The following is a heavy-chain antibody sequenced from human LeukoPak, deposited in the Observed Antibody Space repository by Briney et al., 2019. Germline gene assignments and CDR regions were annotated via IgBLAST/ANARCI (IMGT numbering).Heavy chain of an antibody. J-gene: IGHJ4*02. CDR3: ARGWYLVAAYYFDY. D-gene: IGHD6-19*01. V-gene: IGHV3-30*04. CDR1: GFTFSSYA. Sequence: GGSLRLSCAASGFTFSSYAMHWVRQAPGKGLEWVAVISYDGSNKYYADSVKGRFTISRDNSKNTQYLQMNSLRAEDTAVYYCARGWYLVAAYYFDYWGQGTLVTVSS. CDR2: ISYDGSNK.